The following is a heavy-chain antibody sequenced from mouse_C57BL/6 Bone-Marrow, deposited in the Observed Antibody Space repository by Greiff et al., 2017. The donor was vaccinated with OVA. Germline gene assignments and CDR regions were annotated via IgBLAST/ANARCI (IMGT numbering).Heavy chain of an antibody. J-gene: IGHJ1*03. D-gene: IGHD1-1*01. CDR3: ARSSLITTVSWYFDV. CDR1: GYTFTSYG. V-gene: IGHV1-81*01. CDR2: IYPRSGNT. Sequence: VQLQPSGAELARPGASVKLSCKASGYTFTSYGISWVKQRTGQGLEWIGEIYPRSGNTYYNEKFKGKATLTADKSSSTAYMELRSLTSEDSAVYFCARSSLITTVSWYFDVWGTGTTVTVSS.